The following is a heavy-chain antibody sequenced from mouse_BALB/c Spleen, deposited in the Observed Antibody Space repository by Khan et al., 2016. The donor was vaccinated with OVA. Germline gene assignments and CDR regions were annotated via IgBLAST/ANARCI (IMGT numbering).Heavy chain of an antibody. Sequence: VQLQQSGAELVKPGAPVKLSCKASGYTFTSYWMNWVKQRPGRGLEWIGRIDPSDSETHYNQKFKDKATLTVDKSSRTAYIQLSSLTSEDSAVYYDARDQYGNYYYAMDYWGQGTSVTVS. CDR2: IDPSDSET. CDR3: ARDQYGNYYYAMDY. V-gene: IGHV1-69*02. CDR1: GYTFTSYW. J-gene: IGHJ4*01. D-gene: IGHD2-10*02.